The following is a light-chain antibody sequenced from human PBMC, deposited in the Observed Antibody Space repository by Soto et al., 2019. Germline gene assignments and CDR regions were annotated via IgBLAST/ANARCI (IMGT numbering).Light chain of an antibody. V-gene: IGKV3-20*01. CDR3: QKYGGSRGT. J-gene: IGKJ1*01. CDR2: QTS. Sequence: VLTQSPATLSSFPGESVTLSCRASQYINTRLAWYQHRPGQAPRLLIYQTSIRAAGIPARFSASGSGTDLTLTISRLEPEDFAVYYCQKYGGSRGTCGQGTKVDIK. CDR1: QYINTR.